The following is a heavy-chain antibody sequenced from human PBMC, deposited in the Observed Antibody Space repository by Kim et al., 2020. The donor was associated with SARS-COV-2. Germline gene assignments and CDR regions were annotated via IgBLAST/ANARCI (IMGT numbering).Heavy chain of an antibody. CDR2: ISNNGGST. CDR3: VKVGTVAGTWYWFDP. J-gene: IGHJ5*02. Sequence: GGSLRLSCSASGFTFSSYAMHWVRQAPGKGLEYVSTISNNGGSTYYADSAKGRFTISRDNSKNTLYLEMSSLRAEDTAVYYCVKVGTVAGTWYWFDPWG. CDR1: GFTFSSYA. V-gene: IGHV3-64D*09. D-gene: IGHD6-13*01.